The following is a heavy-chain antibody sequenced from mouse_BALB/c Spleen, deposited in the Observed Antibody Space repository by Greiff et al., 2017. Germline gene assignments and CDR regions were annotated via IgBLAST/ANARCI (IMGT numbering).Heavy chain of an antibody. J-gene: IGHJ3*01. V-gene: IGHV1-7*01. Sequence: VMLVESGAELAKPGASVKMSCKASGYTFTSYWMHWVKQRPGQGLEWIGYINPSTGYTEYNQKFKDKATLTADKSSSTAYMQLSSLTSEDSAVYYCARLGLTGAFAYWGQGTLVTVSA. CDR2: INPSTGYT. CDR3: ARLGLTGAFAY. CDR1: GYTFTSYW. D-gene: IGHD4-1*01.